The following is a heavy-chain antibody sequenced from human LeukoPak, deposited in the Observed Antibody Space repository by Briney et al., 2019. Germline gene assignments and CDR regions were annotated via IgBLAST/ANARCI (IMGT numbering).Heavy chain of an antibody. D-gene: IGHD6-13*01. CDR1: GYSFTNYW. V-gene: IGHV5-51*01. CDR3: ARQKKYSTSWYLDY. J-gene: IGHJ4*02. CDR2: IYPGDSDT. Sequence: GESLKISCKGSGYSFTNYWIGWVRQMPGKGLEWMGVIYPGDSDTRYSPSFQGRVTISADKSISTAYLQWSSLRASDTAMYYCARQKKYSTSWYLDYWGQGTLVTVSS.